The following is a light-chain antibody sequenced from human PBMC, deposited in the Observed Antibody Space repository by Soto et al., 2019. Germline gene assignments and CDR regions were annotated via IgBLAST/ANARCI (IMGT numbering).Light chain of an antibody. Sequence: QLVLTQSPSASASLGASVKLTCTLTTGPSTYAIAWHQQQPGKGPRYLLKINSDGSHNRGDGIPDRFSGSSSGAERYLTISSLQSEDEADYYCQTWGTGIWVFGGGIKLTVL. V-gene: IGLV4-69*01. CDR2: INSDGSH. CDR3: QTWGTGIWV. CDR1: TGPSTYA. J-gene: IGLJ3*02.